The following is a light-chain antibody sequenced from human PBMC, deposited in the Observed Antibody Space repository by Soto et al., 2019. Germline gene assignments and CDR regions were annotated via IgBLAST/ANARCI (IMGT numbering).Light chain of an antibody. CDR3: QQYNSYKYT. CDR1: QSISSW. J-gene: IGKJ2*01. CDR2: KAS. V-gene: IGKV1-5*03. Sequence: DIQMTQSPSTLSASVGDRVTITCRASQSISSWLAWYQQKPGKAPKLLIYKASTLESGVPSRFGGSGSGTEFTLTISSLQPDDFETYYCQQYNSYKYTFGQGTRVDIK.